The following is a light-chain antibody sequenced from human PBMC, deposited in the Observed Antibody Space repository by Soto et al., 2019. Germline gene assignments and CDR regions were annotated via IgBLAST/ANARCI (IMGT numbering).Light chain of an antibody. CDR3: MRGIQTTVS. V-gene: IGKV2-28*01. CDR2: LGY. Sequence: IVLTQSPLFLPVTPGVPASISFRASQSLLHRNGYNYLDWDLQKPGQSPQLLIYLGYNRASGVHERFSGSGSGTDFTLEINRVEAEDVGSHYCMRGIQTTVSFDGGTKVELK. CDR1: QSLLHRNGYNY. J-gene: IGKJ4*01.